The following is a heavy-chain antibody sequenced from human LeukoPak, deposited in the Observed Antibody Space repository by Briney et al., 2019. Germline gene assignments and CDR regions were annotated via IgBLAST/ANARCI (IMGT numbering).Heavy chain of an antibody. Sequence: ASVKVSCKASGYTFTGYYMHWVRQAPGQGLEWMGWINPNSGGTNYAQKFQGRVTMTRDTSISTAYMGLSRLRSDDTAVYYCARGRRERWLQLRYYYMDVWGKGTTVTVSS. V-gene: IGHV1-2*02. J-gene: IGHJ6*03. CDR2: INPNSGGT. CDR3: ARGRRERWLQLRYYYMDV. CDR1: GYTFTGYY. D-gene: IGHD5-24*01.